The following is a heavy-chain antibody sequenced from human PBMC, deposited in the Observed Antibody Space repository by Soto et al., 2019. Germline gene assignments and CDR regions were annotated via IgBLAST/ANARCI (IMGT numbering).Heavy chain of an antibody. CDR3: ARGGTSGWLKGAYDV. CDR1: GGTLNKHA. CDR2: IIPMFGIP. D-gene: IGHD6-19*01. Sequence: QVQLVQSGAEVKKPGSSVKVSRRASGGTLNKHAITWVRRAPGLGLEWLGGIIPMFGIPNYPQKFQGRVTITADDSTNTSHMELNSLTSDDTAVYYCARGGTSGWLKGAYDVWGQGTMVTVSS. V-gene: IGHV1-69*01. J-gene: IGHJ3*01.